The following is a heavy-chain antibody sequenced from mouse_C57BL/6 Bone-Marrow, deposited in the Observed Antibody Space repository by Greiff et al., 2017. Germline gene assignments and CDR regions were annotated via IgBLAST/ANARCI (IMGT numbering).Heavy chain of an antibody. D-gene: IGHD1-1*01. J-gene: IGHJ1*03. CDR2: IDPSDSYT. CDR1: GYTFTSYW. Sequence: VQLQQPGAELVMPGASVKLSCKASGYTFTSYWMHWVKQRPGQGLEWIGEIDPSDSYTNYNQKFQGKSTLTVDKSSSTAYMQLSSLTSEDSAVYYCARDYGSRGWYFDVWGTGTTVTVSS. V-gene: IGHV1-69*01. CDR3: ARDYGSRGWYFDV.